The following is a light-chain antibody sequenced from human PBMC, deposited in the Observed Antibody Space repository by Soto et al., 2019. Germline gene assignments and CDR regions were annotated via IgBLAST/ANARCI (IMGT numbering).Light chain of an antibody. CDR3: QHYGSAQYT. V-gene: IGKV3-20*01. J-gene: IGKJ2*01. CDR1: QTLSTMF. Sequence: VLTQSPGTLSLSPGERATLSCRSSQTLSTMFLAWYQQKPGQAPGLLIYGTSTRAAGIPDRFSGSGSGTDFTLTISRLEPEDIAVYYCQHYGSAQYTFGQGTKLEIK. CDR2: GTS.